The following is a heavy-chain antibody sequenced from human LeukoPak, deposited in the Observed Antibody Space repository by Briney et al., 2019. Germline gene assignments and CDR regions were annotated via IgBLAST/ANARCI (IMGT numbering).Heavy chain of an antibody. CDR1: GFTFSDSA. Sequence: GGSLRLSCEASGFTFSDSAMSWVRQASGRGLEWVSSISASGGSTNYADSVKGRFTISRDNPKNTLFLLMHSLRAEDTAFYYCAKDLRAYCTNGICYERRSLFDYWGQGTLVTVSS. CDR3: AKDLRAYCTNGICYERRSLFDY. CDR2: ISASGGST. D-gene: IGHD2-8*01. J-gene: IGHJ4*02. V-gene: IGHV3-23*01.